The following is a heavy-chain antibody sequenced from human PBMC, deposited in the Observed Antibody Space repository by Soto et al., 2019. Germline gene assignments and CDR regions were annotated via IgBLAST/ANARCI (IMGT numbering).Heavy chain of an antibody. J-gene: IGHJ5*02. CDR3: ARVPTHTHEDSNKNNWLDP. CDR2: ISPYNGNT. D-gene: IGHD2-15*01. CDR1: GYTFATYG. V-gene: IGHV1-18*04. Sequence: QVQLVQSGAEVKKPGASVKISFKASGYTFATYGFSCVRQAPGQVLEWMGWISPYNGNTHYVHHYQGRVTMTTDTSTSTAFMELRTVTSDDTAVYYCARVPTHTHEDSNKNNWLDPWGQGTLVTVSS.